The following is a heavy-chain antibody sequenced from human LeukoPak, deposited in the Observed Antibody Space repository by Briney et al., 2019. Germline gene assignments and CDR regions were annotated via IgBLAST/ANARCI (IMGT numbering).Heavy chain of an antibody. D-gene: IGHD3-10*01. V-gene: IGHV4-38-2*02. CDR3: ARDPANYYGSGSYHWFDP. CDR2: IYHSGSS. Sequence: SETLSLTCTVSTYSISSGYYWGWIRRPPGKGLEWIGSIYHSGSSYYNPSLKSRVTISVDTSKNQFSLKLSSVTAADTAVYYCARDPANYYGSGSYHWFDPWGQGTLVTVSS. CDR1: TYSISSGYY. J-gene: IGHJ5*02.